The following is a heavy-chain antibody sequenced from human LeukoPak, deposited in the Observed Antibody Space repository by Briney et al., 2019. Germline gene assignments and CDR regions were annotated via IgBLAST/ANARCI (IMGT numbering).Heavy chain of an antibody. CDR1: GGTFISYA. CDR2: IIPIFGTA. Sequence: GSSVKVSCKASGGTFISYAISWVRQAPGQGLEWMGGIIPIFGTANYAQKSQGRVTITADKSTSTAYMELSSLRSEDTAVYYCARTVLSYYYYMDVWGKGTTVTVSS. D-gene: IGHD3-10*01. CDR3: ARTVLSYYYYMDV. V-gene: IGHV1-69*06. J-gene: IGHJ6*03.